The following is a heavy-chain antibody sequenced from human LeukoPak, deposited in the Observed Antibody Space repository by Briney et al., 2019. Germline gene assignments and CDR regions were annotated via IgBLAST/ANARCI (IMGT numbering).Heavy chain of an antibody. V-gene: IGHV1-69*05. CDR2: IIPIFGTA. CDR3: ARVIRSWFDP. Sequence: SVKVSCKASGGTFSSYAISWVRQAPGQGLEWMGRIIPIFGTANYAQKFQDRVTITTDESTSTAYMELSSLRSEDTAVYYCARVIRSWFDPWGQGTLVTVSS. J-gene: IGHJ5*02. CDR1: GGTFSSYA. D-gene: IGHD3-3*01.